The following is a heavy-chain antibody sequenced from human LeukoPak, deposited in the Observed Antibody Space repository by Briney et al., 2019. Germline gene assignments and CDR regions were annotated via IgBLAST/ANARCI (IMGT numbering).Heavy chain of an antibody. V-gene: IGHV4-4*07. J-gene: IGHJ4*02. Sequence: SETLSLTCTVSGGSISRYYWSWLRQPAGKGLEWIGRIYTSGSTNYNSSLKSRVTISVDKSKNRFSLKLSSVTAADTAVYYCAREVLEYYDSSGYYYYCDYWGQGTLVTVSS. CDR1: GGSISRYY. D-gene: IGHD3-22*01. CDR2: IYTSGST. CDR3: AREVLEYYDSSGYYYYCDY.